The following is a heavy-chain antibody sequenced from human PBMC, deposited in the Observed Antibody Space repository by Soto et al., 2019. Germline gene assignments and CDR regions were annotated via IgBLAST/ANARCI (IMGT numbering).Heavy chain of an antibody. J-gene: IGHJ4*02. CDR3: ARDPSIAMVRGAQFDY. Sequence: EVQLVESGGGLVKPGGSLRLSCAPSGFTFSSYSMNWVRQAPGKGLEWLSSISSSSAYIFYADSVKGRFTISRDNAKNSLVLHMNSLRAEDTAVYYCARDPSIAMVRGAQFDYWGQGTLVTVSS. CDR2: ISSSSAYI. D-gene: IGHD3-10*01. CDR1: GFTFSSYS. V-gene: IGHV3-21*01.